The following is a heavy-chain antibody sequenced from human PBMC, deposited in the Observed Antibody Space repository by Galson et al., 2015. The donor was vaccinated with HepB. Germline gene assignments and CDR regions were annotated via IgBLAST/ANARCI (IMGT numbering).Heavy chain of an antibody. Sequence: SLRLSCAASGFTFDDYAMHWVRQAPGKGLEWVSLISWDGGSTYYADSVKGRFTISRDNSKNSLYLQMNSLRAEDTALYYCAKDIVTAAGKIGDPTYYYGMDVWGQGTTVTVSS. CDR3: AKDIVTAAGKIGDPTYYYGMDV. CDR2: ISWDGGST. D-gene: IGHD6-13*01. J-gene: IGHJ6*02. CDR1: GFTFDDYA. V-gene: IGHV3-43D*03.